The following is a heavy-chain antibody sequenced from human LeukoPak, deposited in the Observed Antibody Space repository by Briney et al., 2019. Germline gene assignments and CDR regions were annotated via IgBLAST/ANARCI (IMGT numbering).Heavy chain of an antibody. Sequence: ASVKVSCKASGYTFTGYYMHWVRQAPGQGLEWMGWINPNSGGTNYAQKFQGWVTMTRDTSIGTAYMELSRLRSDDTAVYYCARDWPCSSTSRCAFDIWGQGTMVTVSS. CDR3: ARDWPCSSTSRCAFDI. D-gene: IGHD2-2*01. CDR2: INPNSGGT. CDR1: GYTFTGYY. V-gene: IGHV1-2*04. J-gene: IGHJ3*02.